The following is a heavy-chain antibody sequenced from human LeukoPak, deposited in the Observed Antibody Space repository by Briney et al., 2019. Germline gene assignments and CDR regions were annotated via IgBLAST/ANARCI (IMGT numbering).Heavy chain of an antibody. D-gene: IGHD2-15*01. CDR2: IYYGGST. V-gene: IGHV4-59*01. CDR1: GGSISTYY. J-gene: IGHJ4*02. Sequence: SETLSLTCTVSGGSISTYYWSWIRQPPGKGLEWIGCIYYGGSTNYNPSLKSRVTISIDRSKNQFSMMLSSVTAADTAVYYCARVSPMEYCSGGSCYPYFDHWGQGTLVTVSS. CDR3: ARVSPMEYCSGGSCYPYFDH.